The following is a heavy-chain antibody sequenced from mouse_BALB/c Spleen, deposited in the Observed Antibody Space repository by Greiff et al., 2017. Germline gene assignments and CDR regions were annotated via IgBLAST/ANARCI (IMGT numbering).Heavy chain of an antibody. D-gene: IGHD1-2*01. J-gene: IGHJ4*01. CDR1: GFTFSSFG. CDR3: ARIHYYGYDYAMDY. Sequence: VQLKESGGGLVQPGGSRKLSCAASGFTFSSFGMHWVRQAPEKGLEWVAYISSGSSTIYYADTVKGRFTISRDNPKNTLFLQMTSLRSEDTAMYYCARIHYYGYDYAMDYWGQGTSVTVSS. CDR2: ISSGSSTI. V-gene: IGHV5-17*02.